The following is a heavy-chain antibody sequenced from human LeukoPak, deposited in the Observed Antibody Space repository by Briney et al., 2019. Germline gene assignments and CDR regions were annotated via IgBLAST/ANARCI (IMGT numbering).Heavy chain of an antibody. V-gene: IGHV3-30*18. CDR3: AKSRWPTVTSYYFDY. CDR1: GFTFSSYG. CDR2: ISYDGSNK. J-gene: IGHJ4*02. D-gene: IGHD4-17*01. Sequence: PGGSLRLSCAASGFTFSSYGMHWVRQAPGKGLEWVAVISYDGSNKYYADSVKGRFTISRDNSKNTLYLQMNSLRAEDTAVYYCAKSRWPTVTSYYFDYWRQGTLVTVSS.